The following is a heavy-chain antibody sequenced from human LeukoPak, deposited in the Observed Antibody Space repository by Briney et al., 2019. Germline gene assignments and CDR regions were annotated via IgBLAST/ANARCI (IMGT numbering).Heavy chain of an antibody. Sequence: ASVKVSCKASGYTFTSYGISWVRQAPGQGLEWMGWISAYNGNTNYAQKLQARVTMTTDTSTSTAYMELRSLRSDDTAVYYCARYYYDSSGYARPYYYGMDVWGQGTTVTVSS. CDR1: GYTFTSYG. D-gene: IGHD3-22*01. CDR2: ISAYNGNT. J-gene: IGHJ6*02. CDR3: ARYYYDSSGYARPYYYGMDV. V-gene: IGHV1-18*01.